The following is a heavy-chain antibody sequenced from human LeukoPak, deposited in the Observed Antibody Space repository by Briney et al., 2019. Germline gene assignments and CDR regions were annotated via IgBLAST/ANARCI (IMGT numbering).Heavy chain of an antibody. CDR3: ARGGRITIFGVVINNWFDP. V-gene: IGHV3-74*01. J-gene: IGHJ5*02. CDR2: INSDGSST. D-gene: IGHD3-3*01. CDR1: GFIFSSYW. Sequence: GGSLRLSCAASGFIFSSYWMHWVRQAPGKGLVWVSRINSDGSSTSYADSVKGRFTISRDNAKNTLYLQMNSLRAEDTAVYYCARGGRITIFGVVINNWFDPWGQGTLVTVSS.